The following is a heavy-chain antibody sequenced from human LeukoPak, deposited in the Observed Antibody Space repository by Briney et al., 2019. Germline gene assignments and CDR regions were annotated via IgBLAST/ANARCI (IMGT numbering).Heavy chain of an antibody. CDR1: GFTFSSCA. Sequence: PGGSPRLSCAASGFTFSSCAMSWVRQAPGKGLEWVSGMSGSGDTTYYADSVKGRFTISRDNSKNTLYLQMNSLRVEDTAVYYCARKPRNGGNPYFDYWGQGNLVTVCS. D-gene: IGHD4-23*01. CDR3: ARKPRNGGNPYFDY. J-gene: IGHJ4*02. V-gene: IGHV3-23*01. CDR2: MSGSGDTT.